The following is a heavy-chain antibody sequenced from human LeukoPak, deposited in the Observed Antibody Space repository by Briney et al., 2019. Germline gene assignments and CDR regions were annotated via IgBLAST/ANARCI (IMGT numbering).Heavy chain of an antibody. J-gene: IGHJ6*03. V-gene: IGHV1-2*02. Sequence: GASVKVSCKASGYTFTGYYMHWVRQAPGQGLEWMGWINPNSGGTNYAQKFQGRVTMTRDTSISTAYMELSRMRSDDTAVYYCARVGGSRSFLNPGYYYYYMDVWGKGTTVTISS. CDR3: ARVGGSRSFLNPGYYYYYMDV. CDR2: INPNSGGT. D-gene: IGHD3-10*01. CDR1: GYTFTGYY.